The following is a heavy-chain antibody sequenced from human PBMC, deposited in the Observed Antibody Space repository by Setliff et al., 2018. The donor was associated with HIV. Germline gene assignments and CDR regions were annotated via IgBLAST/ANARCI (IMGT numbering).Heavy chain of an antibody. V-gene: IGHV3-11*01. CDR1: GFRFSDYY. D-gene: IGHD3-22*01. Sequence: GSLRLSCAASGFRFSDYYMYWIRQAPGKGLEWVSSLSGTSSTIYIADSVKGRFTISRDNAQNSLYLHMNSLRAEDTAMYYCARDLFPYYHDSRPYYPPAYWGQGTLVTVSS. J-gene: IGHJ4*02. CDR3: ARDLFPYYHDSRPYYPPAY. CDR2: LSGTSSTI.